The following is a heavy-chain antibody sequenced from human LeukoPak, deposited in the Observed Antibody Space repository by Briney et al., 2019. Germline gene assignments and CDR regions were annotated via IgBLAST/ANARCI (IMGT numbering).Heavy chain of an antibody. CDR2: INTNTGNP. CDR1: GYTFTGYY. CDR3: ARAWQWLVIDP. J-gene: IGHJ5*02. Sequence: ASVKVSCKASGYTFTGYYMHWVRQAPGQGLEWMGWINTNTGNPTYAQGFTGRFVFSLDTSVSTAYLQISSLQAEDTAVYYCARAWQWLVIDPWGQGTLVTVSS. D-gene: IGHD6-19*01. V-gene: IGHV7-4-1*02.